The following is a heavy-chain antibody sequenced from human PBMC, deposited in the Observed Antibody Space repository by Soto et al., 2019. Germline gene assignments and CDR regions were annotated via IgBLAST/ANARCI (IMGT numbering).Heavy chain of an antibody. V-gene: IGHV1-46*01. CDR2: INPSGGST. Sequence: GASVKVSCKASGYTFTSYYMHWVRQAPGQGLEWMGIINPSGGSTSYAQKFQGRVTMTRDTSTSTVYMELSSLRSEDTAVYYCARGTFIPRRGSYYGDDYWGQGTLVTVSS. D-gene: IGHD1-26*01. CDR3: ARGTFIPRRGSYYGDDY. CDR1: GYTFTSYY. J-gene: IGHJ4*02.